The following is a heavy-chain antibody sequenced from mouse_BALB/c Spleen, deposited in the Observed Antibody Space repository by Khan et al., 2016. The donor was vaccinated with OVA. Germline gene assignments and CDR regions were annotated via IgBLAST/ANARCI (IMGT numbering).Heavy chain of an antibody. J-gene: IGHJ4*01. D-gene: IGHD2-3*01. CDR2: IWSDGST. CDR1: GFSLTTYG. Sequence: VQLQESGPGLVAPSQSLSITCTVSGFSLTTYGVHWVRQPPGKGLEWLVVIWSDGSTNYNSVLKSRLSISKDNSKSQVFLKMNSLQTDDTAMYYCDRWFDVYSSIDAMDYWGQGTSVTVAS. CDR3: DRWFDVYSSIDAMDY. V-gene: IGHV2-6*02.